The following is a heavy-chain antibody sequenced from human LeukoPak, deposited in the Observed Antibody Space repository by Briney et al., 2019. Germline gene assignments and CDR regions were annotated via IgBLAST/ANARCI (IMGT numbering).Heavy chain of an antibody. J-gene: IGHJ5*02. Sequence: SETLSLTCTVSGGSITSYYWSWIRQPPGKGLERIGYIYYSGYTNYNPSLKSRVTISVDTSKNQFSLKLSSVTAADTAVYYCARHLGYCSTTSCQPGFDPWGQGTLVTVSS. CDR1: GGSITSYY. CDR3: ARHLGYCSTTSCQPGFDP. V-gene: IGHV4-59*08. CDR2: IYYSGYT. D-gene: IGHD2-2*01.